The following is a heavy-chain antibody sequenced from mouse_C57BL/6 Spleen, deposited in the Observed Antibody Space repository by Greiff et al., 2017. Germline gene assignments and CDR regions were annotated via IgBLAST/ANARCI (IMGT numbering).Heavy chain of an antibody. J-gene: IGHJ3*01. CDR3: ASFGSSYVGFAY. CDR2: IDPSDSYT. D-gene: IGHD1-1*01. V-gene: IGHV1-69*01. Sequence: QVQMQQPGAELVMPGASVKLSCKASGYTFTSYWMHWVKQRPGQGLEWIGEIDPSDSYTNYNQKFKGKSTLTVDKSSSTAYMQLSSLTSEDSAVYYCASFGSSYVGFAYWGQGTLVTVSA. CDR1: GYTFTSYW.